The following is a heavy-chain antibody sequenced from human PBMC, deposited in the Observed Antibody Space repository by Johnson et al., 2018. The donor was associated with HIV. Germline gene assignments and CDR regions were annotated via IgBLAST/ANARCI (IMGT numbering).Heavy chain of an antibody. CDR3: AREMVTTGFRAVDL. CDR1: GFTVRSNY. Sequence: VQLVESGGGVARPGGSLRLSCVASGFTVRSNYMTWVRQAPGKGLEWVANIKTDGSEKYYVDSVKGRFTISRDNARNSVYLQMTSLRAEDTAVYFCAREMVTTGFRAVDLWGQGTMVTVSS. D-gene: IGHD1-1*01. CDR2: IKTDGSEK. J-gene: IGHJ3*01. V-gene: IGHV3-7*01.